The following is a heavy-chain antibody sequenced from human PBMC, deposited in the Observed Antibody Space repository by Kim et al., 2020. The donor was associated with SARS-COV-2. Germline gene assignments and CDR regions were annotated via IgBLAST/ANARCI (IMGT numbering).Heavy chain of an antibody. D-gene: IGHD3-10*01. V-gene: IGHV3-33*06. J-gene: IGHJ4*02. Sequence: ADTVKGRFTISRDNSKNTLYLQMTSLRAEDTAVFYCTKDLNYGSGSYFDYWGQGTLVTVSS. CDR3: TKDLNYGSGSYFDY.